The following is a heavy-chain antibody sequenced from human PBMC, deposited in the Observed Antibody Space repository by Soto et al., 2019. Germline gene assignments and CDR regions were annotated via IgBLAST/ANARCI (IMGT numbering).Heavy chain of an antibody. CDR1: GFTFSSYS. V-gene: IGHV3-21*01. D-gene: IGHD6-6*01. CDR2: ISSSSSYI. Sequence: GGSLRLSCAASGFTFSSYSMNWVRQAPGKGLEWVSSISSSSSYIYYADSVKGRFTISRDNAKNSLYLQMNSLRAEDTAVYYCARDPEYSPTPFDYWGQGTLVTVSS. CDR3: ARDPEYSPTPFDY. J-gene: IGHJ4*02.